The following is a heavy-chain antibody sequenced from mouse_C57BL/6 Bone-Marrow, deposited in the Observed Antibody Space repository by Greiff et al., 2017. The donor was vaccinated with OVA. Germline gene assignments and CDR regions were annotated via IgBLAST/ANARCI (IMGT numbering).Heavy chain of an antibody. CDR3: ARSDDYDAY. V-gene: IGHV1-76*01. CDR2: IYPGSGNT. J-gene: IGHJ3*01. Sequence: QVQLQQSGAELVRPGASVKLSCKASGYTFTDYYINWVKQRPGQGLEWIARIYPGSGNTYYNEKFKGKATLTAEKSSSTAYMQLSSLTSEDSAVYFCARSDDYDAYWGQGTLVTVSA. D-gene: IGHD2-4*01. CDR1: GYTFTDYY.